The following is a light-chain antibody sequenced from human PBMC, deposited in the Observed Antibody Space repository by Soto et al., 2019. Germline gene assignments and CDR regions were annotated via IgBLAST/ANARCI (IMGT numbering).Light chain of an antibody. CDR2: GAS. V-gene: IGKV3-20*01. CDR1: QSVSSSY. CDR3: QQYGSSPPNT. J-gene: IGKJ5*01. Sequence: EIVLTQSPGTLSLSPGERATLSCRASQSVSSSYLAWYQQKPGQAPRLLIYGASSRATGIPDRFSGSGSGTDFTLTISRLEPEDFAVYYCQQYGSSPPNTFVQGTRLAIK.